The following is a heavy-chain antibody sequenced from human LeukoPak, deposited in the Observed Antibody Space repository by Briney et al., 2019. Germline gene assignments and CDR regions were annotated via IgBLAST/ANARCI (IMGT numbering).Heavy chain of an antibody. Sequence: SETLSLTCTVSGGSISASGHYWGWIRQPPGKGLEWIGSIYYSGSTYYNPSLRSRVTISLDTSKNQFSPKVNSVTAADTAVYYCARHNDPGHAFDIWGQGTMVTVSS. CDR3: ARHNDPGHAFDI. J-gene: IGHJ3*02. D-gene: IGHD1-1*01. V-gene: IGHV4-39*01. CDR2: IYYSGST. CDR1: GGSISASGHY.